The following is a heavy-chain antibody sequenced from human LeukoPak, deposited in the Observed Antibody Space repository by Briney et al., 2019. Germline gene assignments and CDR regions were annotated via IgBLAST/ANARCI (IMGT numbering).Heavy chain of an antibody. CDR3: AKEGNQYYDTFDY. Sequence: GGSLRLSCAVSGFTVSSNYMTWVRQAPGKGLEWVSILYGGGSTYYADSVKGRFTISRDNSKNTLYLQMNSLRAEDTAVYYCAKEGNQYYDTFDYWGQGTLVTVSS. J-gene: IGHJ4*02. CDR2: LYGGGST. V-gene: IGHV3-53*01. D-gene: IGHD3-22*01. CDR1: GFTVSSNY.